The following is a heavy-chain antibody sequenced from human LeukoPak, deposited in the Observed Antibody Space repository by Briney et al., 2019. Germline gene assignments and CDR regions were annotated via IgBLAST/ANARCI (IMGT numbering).Heavy chain of an antibody. CDR2: IYYSGST. Sequence: SETLSLTCTVSGGSISSYYWNWIRQPPGKGLEWIGYIYYSGSTNYNPSLKSRVTISVDTSKNQFSLKLSSVTAADTAVYYCARGSMVRGKYDYWGQGTLVTVSS. V-gene: IGHV4-59*13. J-gene: IGHJ4*02. D-gene: IGHD3-10*01. CDR1: GGSISSYY. CDR3: ARGSMVRGKYDY.